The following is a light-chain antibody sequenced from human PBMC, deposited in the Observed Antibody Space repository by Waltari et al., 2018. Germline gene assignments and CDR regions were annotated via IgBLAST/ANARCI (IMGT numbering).Light chain of an antibody. V-gene: IGKV3-11*01. Sequence: ETVLTQSPVTLSLSPVERATLSCRASQTVNTYLALYQQEPGQAPRRLIYDTSNTATGIPARFSGSGSGTAFTLTSSSLEPEDFAVYYCQQRDSWPLTFGGGTKVEIK. J-gene: IGKJ4*01. CDR1: QTVNTY. CDR2: DTS. CDR3: QQRDSWPLT.